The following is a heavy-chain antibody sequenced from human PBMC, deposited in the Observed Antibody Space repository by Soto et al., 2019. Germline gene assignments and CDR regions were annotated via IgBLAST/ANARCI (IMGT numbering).Heavy chain of an antibody. J-gene: IGHJ5*02. V-gene: IGHV3-11*06. CDR3: VRGGGGGLFDP. Sequence: VGSLRLSCAGSGFTLGDSYMSWIRQAPGKGLEWLSYISPGSRYPAYADSVKGRFTISRDNAKRSLYLQMMSLTAEDTAIYYCVRGGGGGLFDPWGQGTMVTVSS. D-gene: IGHD2-15*01. CDR2: ISPGSRYP. CDR1: GFTLGDSY.